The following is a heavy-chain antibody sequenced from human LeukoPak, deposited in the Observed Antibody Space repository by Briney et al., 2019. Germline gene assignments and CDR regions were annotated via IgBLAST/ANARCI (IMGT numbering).Heavy chain of an antibody. V-gene: IGHV3-30*02. J-gene: IGHJ4*02. CDR1: GFTFSSYG. CDR3: AKDLQDFCSSTSCPFDY. Sequence: PGGSLRLSCAASGFTFSSYGMHWVRQAPGKGLEWVAFIRYDGSNKYYADSVKGRFTISRDNSKNTLYLQMNSLRAEDTAVYYCAKDLQDFCSSTSCPFDYWGQGTLVTVSS. D-gene: IGHD2-2*01. CDR2: IRYDGSNK.